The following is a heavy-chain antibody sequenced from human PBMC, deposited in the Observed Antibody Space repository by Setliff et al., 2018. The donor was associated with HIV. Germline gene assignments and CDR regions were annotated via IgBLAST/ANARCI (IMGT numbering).Heavy chain of an antibody. V-gene: IGHV1-18*01. CDR1: GDAFSRFS. Sequence: GASVKVSCKASGDAFSRFSLTWVRQAPGQGLEWMGWISDYNNNVEYAEKFQGRVTMTKDTSTGIAYLELRSLRPDDTALYFCARRADWFDLWGQGTLVTVSS. J-gene: IGHJ5*02. CDR2: ISDYNNNV. CDR3: ARRADWFDL.